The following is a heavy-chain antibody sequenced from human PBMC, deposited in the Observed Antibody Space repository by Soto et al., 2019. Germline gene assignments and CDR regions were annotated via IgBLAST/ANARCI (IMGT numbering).Heavy chain of an antibody. CDR3: ARDYLSSTSSLSYFDY. CDR1: GYNFISHY. D-gene: IGHD2-2*01. CDR2: INPSGGST. Sequence: QVLLVQSGAEVTRPGASLKVSCKASGYNFISHYIHWVRQAPGQGLEWMGFINPSGGSTTHAQNFQGRLSMTRDTSTSTVYMELSGPRSEDAAVYYCARDYLSSTSSLSYFDYWGQGTLVTVSS. V-gene: IGHV1-46*01. J-gene: IGHJ4*02.